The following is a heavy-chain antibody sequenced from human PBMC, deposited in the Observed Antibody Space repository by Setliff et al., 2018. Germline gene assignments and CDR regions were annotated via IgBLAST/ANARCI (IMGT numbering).Heavy chain of an antibody. D-gene: IGHD5-12*01. CDR1: DGSLSTYY. CDR3: ARGGTFRYFDF. CDR2: VYYSGTA. Sequence: PSEILFLTCTVSDGSLSTYYWSWIRQPPGKGLEFIGYVYYSGTANYSPSLRSRLTISVDTSKNQFSLKLRSVTAADTAVYYCARGGTFRYFDFWGQGAPVTVSS. J-gene: IGHJ4*02. V-gene: IGHV4-59*01.